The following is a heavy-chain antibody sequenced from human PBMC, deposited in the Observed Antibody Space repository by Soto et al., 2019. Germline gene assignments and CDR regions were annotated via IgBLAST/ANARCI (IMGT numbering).Heavy chain of an antibody. J-gene: IGHJ5*02. D-gene: IGHD6-19*01. CDR3: ARHIGYTSGGWFDP. Sequence: QLQLQESGPGLVKPSETLSLTCTVSGGSINSTTYYWDWIRQPPGKGLEWVGSFHYSGRSYYNPSLKSRVTMSVDPSRNQFSLTLISVTAADTAVYYCARHIGYTSGGWFDPWGQGSLVTVSS. CDR2: FHYSGRS. CDR1: GGSINSTTYY. V-gene: IGHV4-39*01.